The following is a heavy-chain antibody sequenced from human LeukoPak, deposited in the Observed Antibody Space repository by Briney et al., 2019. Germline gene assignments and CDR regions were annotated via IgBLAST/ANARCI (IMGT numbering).Heavy chain of an antibody. CDR3: AREGGRVLLPGAFDI. Sequence: GGSLRLSCAASGFTFSSYSMNWVRQAPGKGLEWVSYISSSSSTIYYADSVKGRFTISRDNVKNSLYLQMNSLRAEDTAVYYCAREGGRVLLPGAFDIWGQGTMVTVSS. J-gene: IGHJ3*02. D-gene: IGHD3-16*01. CDR2: ISSSSSTI. V-gene: IGHV3-48*04. CDR1: GFTFSSYS.